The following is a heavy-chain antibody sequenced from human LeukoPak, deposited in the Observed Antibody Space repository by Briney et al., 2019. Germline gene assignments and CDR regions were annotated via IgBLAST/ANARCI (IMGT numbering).Heavy chain of an antibody. J-gene: IGHJ4*02. CDR1: GFTFSSYA. Sequence: GESLRLSCAASGFTFSSYAMSWVRQAPGKGLEWVSGISSSGDNTYYADSVKGRFPISRDNSKNTLYLQMNNLRAEDPAIYYCAKDQKWGQWLETYFDYWGQGTLVTVSS. D-gene: IGHD6-19*01. V-gene: IGHV3-23*01. CDR3: AKDQKWGQWLETYFDY. CDR2: ISSSGDNT.